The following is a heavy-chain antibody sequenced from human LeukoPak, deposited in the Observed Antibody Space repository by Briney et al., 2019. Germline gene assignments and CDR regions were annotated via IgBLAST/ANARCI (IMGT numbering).Heavy chain of an antibody. CDR2: FDPEDGET. Sequence: ASVKVSCKVSGYTLTELSMHWVRQAPGKGIEWMGGFDPEDGETIYAQRFQGRVTMTEDTSTDTAYMELSSLRSEDTAVYYCATGVGAGVGATPYGMDVWGQGTTVTVSS. CDR3: ATGVGAGVGATPYGMDV. V-gene: IGHV1-24*01. J-gene: IGHJ6*02. CDR1: GYTLTELS. D-gene: IGHD1-26*01.